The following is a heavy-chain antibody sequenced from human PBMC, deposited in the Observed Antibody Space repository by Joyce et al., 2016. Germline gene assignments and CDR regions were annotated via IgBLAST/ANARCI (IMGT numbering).Heavy chain of an antibody. CDR1: GFTFTSFG. Sequence: QVQLLESGGGVVQPGRSLRLSCVASGFTFTSFGLHWVRQAPGKGLEWVAVIWYDGTNKYYADSVKGRFTISRDDSKNTLYLQMNSLRAEDTAVYYCARNGAESLIGYTHSFDSWGQGILVTVSS. D-gene: IGHD3-9*01. CDR3: ARNGAESLIGYTHSFDS. CDR2: IWYDGTNK. V-gene: IGHV3-33*01. J-gene: IGHJ4*02.